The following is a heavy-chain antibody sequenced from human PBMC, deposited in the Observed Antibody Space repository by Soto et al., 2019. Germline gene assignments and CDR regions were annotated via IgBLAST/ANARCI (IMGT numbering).Heavy chain of an antibody. V-gene: IGHV3-23*01. CDR3: APRAKSRYFGWLAPSVRGY. CDR2: ISGSGGST. D-gene: IGHD3-9*01. CDR1: GFTFSSYA. J-gene: IGHJ4*02. Sequence: EVQLLESGGGLVQPGGSLRLSCAASGFTFSSYAMSWVRQAPGKGLEWVSAISGSGGSTYYADSVKGRFTISRDNSKNTLYLQMNSLRAEDTAVYYCAPRAKSRYFGWLAPSVRGYWGQGTLVTVSS.